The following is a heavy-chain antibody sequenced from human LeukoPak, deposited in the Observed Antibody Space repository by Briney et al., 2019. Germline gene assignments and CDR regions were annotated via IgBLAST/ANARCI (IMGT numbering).Heavy chain of an antibody. D-gene: IGHD3-3*01. Sequence: SETLSLTCNVSGASVSSGSYYWSWIRQPPGKGLEWIGYIYYSGSTNYNPSLKSRVTISVDTSKNQFSLKLSSVTAADTAVYYCARNDITIFGEWFGRFNYYYGMDVWGQGTTVTVSS. CDR2: IYYSGST. J-gene: IGHJ6*02. CDR1: GASVSSGSYY. CDR3: ARNDITIFGEWFGRFNYYYGMDV. V-gene: IGHV4-61*01.